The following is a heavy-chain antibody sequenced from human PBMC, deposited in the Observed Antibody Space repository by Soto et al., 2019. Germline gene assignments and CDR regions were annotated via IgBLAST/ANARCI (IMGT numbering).Heavy chain of an antibody. J-gene: IGHJ4*02. CDR2: ISSSGSTI. V-gene: IGHV3-11*01. CDR1: GFTFSDYY. Sequence: PGGALRLSCAASGFTFSDYYMSWIRQAPGKGLEWVSYISSSGSTIYYADSVKGRFTISRDNAKNSLYLQMNSLRAEDTAVYYCARVSSYYYDSSGSIWGQGTLVTVSS. D-gene: IGHD3-22*01. CDR3: ARVSSYYYDSSGSI.